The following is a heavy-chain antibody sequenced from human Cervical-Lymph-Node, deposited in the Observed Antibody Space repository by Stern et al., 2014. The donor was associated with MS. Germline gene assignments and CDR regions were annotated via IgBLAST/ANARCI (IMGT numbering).Heavy chain of an antibody. J-gene: IGHJ3*01. D-gene: IGHD2-21*02. Sequence: VQLLESGPGLVKPSQILSLTCIVSGGSISSDDYHWSWIRQHPGKGLEWIGYIYHSGSTYYNPSLQSQVIISVDTSKNQFSLKLSSVTAADTAVYYCARMTVFSAFDLWGQGTLVTVSS. CDR1: GGSISSDDYH. CDR3: ARMTVFSAFDL. V-gene: IGHV4-31*01. CDR2: IYHSGST.